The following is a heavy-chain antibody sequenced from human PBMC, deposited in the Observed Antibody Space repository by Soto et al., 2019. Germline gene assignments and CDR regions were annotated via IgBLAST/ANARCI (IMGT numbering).Heavy chain of an antibody. V-gene: IGHV3-64*04. J-gene: IGHJ4*02. CDR1: GVTFSSYA. CDR2: ISSNGGST. CDR3: ARGRAHVLRFLEWLLF. Sequence: AGGSLRLSCAASGVTFSSYAMHWVRQAPGKGLEYVSAISSNGGSTYYAGSVKGRFTISRDNSKNTLYLQMNSLRAEDTAVYYCARGRAHVLRFLEWLLFWGQGTLVTVSS. D-gene: IGHD3-3*01.